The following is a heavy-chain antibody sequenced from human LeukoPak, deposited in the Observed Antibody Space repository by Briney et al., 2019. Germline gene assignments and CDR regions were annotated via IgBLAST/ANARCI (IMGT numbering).Heavy chain of an antibody. CDR3: ARDMSYYDSTSDY. CDR2: IYSGGST. V-gene: IGHV3-66*01. D-gene: IGHD3-22*01. CDR1: GFTFSSYG. Sequence: GGSLRLSCAASGFTFSSYGMSWVRQAPGKGLEGASVIYSGGSTYYADSVKGRFTISRDNSKNTLYLQMNSLRAEDTAVYYCARDMSYYDSTSDYWGQGTLVTVSS. J-gene: IGHJ4*02.